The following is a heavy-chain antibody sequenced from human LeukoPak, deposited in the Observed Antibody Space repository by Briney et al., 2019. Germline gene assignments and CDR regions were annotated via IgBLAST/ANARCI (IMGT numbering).Heavy chain of an antibody. V-gene: IGHV3-33*01. CDR3: ARVGDMEAFDI. D-gene: IGHD3-16*01. CDR1: GFTLSSFG. J-gene: IGHJ3*02. CDR2: MWYDGRNK. Sequence: RGSLRVSPAAPGFTLSSFGMVWVRQAPRKGLEWVTLMWYDGRNKYYADSVKGRLTISRDNSKNTVYLQMNSLRGEDTAVYYCARVGDMEAFDIWGQGTRVTVSS.